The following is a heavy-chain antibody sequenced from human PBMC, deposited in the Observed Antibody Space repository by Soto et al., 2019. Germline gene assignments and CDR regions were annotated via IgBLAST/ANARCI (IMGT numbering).Heavy chain of an antibody. CDR3: ATDQAVAGTFDY. V-gene: IGHV1-24*01. Sequence: ASVKVSCKDSGYTLTELSMHWVRQAPGKGLEWMGGFDPEDGETIYAQKFQGRVTMTEDTSTDTAYMELSSLRSEDTAVYYCATDQAVAGTFDYWGQGTLVTVSS. CDR2: FDPEDGET. CDR1: GYTLTELS. J-gene: IGHJ4*02. D-gene: IGHD6-19*01.